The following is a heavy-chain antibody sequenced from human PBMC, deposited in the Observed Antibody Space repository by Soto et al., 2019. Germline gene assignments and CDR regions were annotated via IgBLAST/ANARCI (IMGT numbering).Heavy chain of an antibody. J-gene: IGHJ6*02. CDR2: IYYSGST. CDR3: ARDNGSGSYYYYYGMDV. V-gene: IGHV4-59*01. Sequence: SETLSLTCTVSGGSISSYYWSWIRQPPGKGLEWIGYIYYSGSTNYSPSLKSRVTISVDTSKNQFSLKLSSVTAADTAVYYCARDNGSGSYYYYYGMDVWGQGTTVT. CDR1: GGSISSYY. D-gene: IGHD3-10*01.